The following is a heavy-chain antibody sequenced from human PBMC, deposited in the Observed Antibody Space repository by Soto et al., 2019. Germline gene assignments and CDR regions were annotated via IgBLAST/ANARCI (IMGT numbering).Heavy chain of an antibody. CDR2: INAGNGNT. V-gene: IGHV1-3*01. D-gene: IGHD3-22*01. Sequence: QVQLVQSGAEVKKPGASVKVSCKASGDTFTSYAMHWVRQAPGQRLEWMGWINAGNGNTEYSQKFQGRGTITRDISASTAYMELSSLRSEDAAVYYCARDRHWGDSSGYYSGYFDFWGQGTLVTVSS. CDR3: ARDRHWGDSSGYYSGYFDF. CDR1: GDTFTSYA. J-gene: IGHJ4*02.